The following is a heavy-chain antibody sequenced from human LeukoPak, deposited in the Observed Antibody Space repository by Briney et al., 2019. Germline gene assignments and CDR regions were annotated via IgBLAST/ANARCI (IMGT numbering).Heavy chain of an antibody. CDR1: GDSISSSSYY. V-gene: IGHV4-39*01. D-gene: IGHD3-22*01. J-gene: IGHJ1*01. Sequence: SETLSLTCTISGDSISSSSYYWGWIRQPPGKGLEWIGDIYYRGSTYYSPSLKSRVSISIDTSNNQFSLTLNSVTAADTALYFCARRRYYDSTGHLDWGQGTLVTVSS. CDR3: ARRRYYDSTGHLD. CDR2: IYYRGST.